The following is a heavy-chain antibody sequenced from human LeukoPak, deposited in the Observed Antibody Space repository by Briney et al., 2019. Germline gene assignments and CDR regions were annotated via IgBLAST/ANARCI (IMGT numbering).Heavy chain of an antibody. CDR3: AKDQEPYYYDSSGYSASYFDY. D-gene: IGHD3-22*01. V-gene: IGHV3-23*01. CDR2: ISGSSGST. CDR1: GFTFSSYA. Sequence: GGSLRLSCAASGFTFSSYAMTWVRQAPGKGLEWVSTISGSSGSTFYADSVKGRFTISRDNSKTTLYLQMNSLRAEDTAVYYCAKDQEPYYYDSSGYSASYFDYWGQGTLVTVSS. J-gene: IGHJ4*02.